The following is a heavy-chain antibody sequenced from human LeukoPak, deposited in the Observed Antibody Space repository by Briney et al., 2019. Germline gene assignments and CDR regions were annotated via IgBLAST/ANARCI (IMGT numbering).Heavy chain of an antibody. Sequence: SVKVSCKASGGTFSSYAISWVRQAPGQGLEWMGGIIPIFGTANYAQKFKGRVTITADESTSTAYMELSSLRSEDTAVYYCARAERITIFGVVTPGYYYYMDVWGKGTTVTVSS. CDR2: IIPIFGTA. CDR3: ARAERITIFGVVTPGYYYYMDV. J-gene: IGHJ6*03. D-gene: IGHD3-3*01. V-gene: IGHV1-69*13. CDR1: GGTFSSYA.